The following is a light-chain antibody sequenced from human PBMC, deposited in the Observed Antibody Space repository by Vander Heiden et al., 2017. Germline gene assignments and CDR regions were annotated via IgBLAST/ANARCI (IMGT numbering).Light chain of an antibody. V-gene: IGLV3-21*02. J-gene: IGLJ7*01. CDR1: NIGSKS. CDR3: QVWNSSSDRPV. CDR2: DDS. Sequence: SSVLTQPPSVSVAPGQTARITCGGNNIGSKSARWTQHEPGQAPVLGVYDDSDRPSGIPGRFSGSNAGNTATVTISRVEAGDEADYCCQVWNSSSDRPVFGGGTQLTVL.